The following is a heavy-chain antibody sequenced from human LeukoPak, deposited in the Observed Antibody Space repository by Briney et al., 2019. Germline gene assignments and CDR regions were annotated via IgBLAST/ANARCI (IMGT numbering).Heavy chain of an antibody. Sequence: GGSLRLSCAASGFTFSDYYMSWIRQAPGKGLEWVSYISSSGSTIYYADSVKGRFTISRDNAKNSLYLQMNSLRAEDTAVYYCARGITTVVTYDAFDIWAKGQWSPSLQ. CDR2: ISSSGSTI. V-gene: IGHV3-11*01. J-gene: IGHJ3*02. CDR1: GFTFSDYY. CDR3: ARGITTVVTYDAFDI. D-gene: IGHD4-23*01.